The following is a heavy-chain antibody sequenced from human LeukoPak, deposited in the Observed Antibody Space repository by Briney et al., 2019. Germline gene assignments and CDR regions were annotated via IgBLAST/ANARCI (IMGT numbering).Heavy chain of an antibody. Sequence: PGGSLRLSCAASGFTFSSYAMSWVRQAPGRGLEWVSAISGSGGSTYYADSVKGRFTISRDNSKNTLYLQMNSLRAEDTAVYYCAKAGGPSPLYYFDYWGQGTLVTVSS. CDR1: GFTFSSYA. CDR2: ISGSGGST. D-gene: IGHD3-16*01. CDR3: AKAGGPSPLYYFDY. V-gene: IGHV3-23*01. J-gene: IGHJ4*02.